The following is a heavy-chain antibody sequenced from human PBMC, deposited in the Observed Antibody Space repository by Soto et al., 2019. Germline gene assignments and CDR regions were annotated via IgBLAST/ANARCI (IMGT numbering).Heavy chain of an antibody. V-gene: IGHV3-23*01. D-gene: IGHD2-2*01. J-gene: IGHJ4*02. CDR3: AKDASVVPTTTFYS. CDR2: INNGGDRT. Sequence: GSLRLSCAASGFTFSTYAMNWVRQAPGRGLEWVSGINNGGDRTYYADSVKGRFTISRDNSKNTLYLQMTSLRAEDTALYYCAKDASVVPTTTFYSWGQGTLVTVSS. CDR1: GFTFSTYA.